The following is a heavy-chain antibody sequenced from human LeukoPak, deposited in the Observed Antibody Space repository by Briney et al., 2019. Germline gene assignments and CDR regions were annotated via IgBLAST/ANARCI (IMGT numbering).Heavy chain of an antibody. CDR1: GFTVSSYG. V-gene: IGHV3-30*03. CDR3: ARGYSSSWLGYFDY. Sequence: GGSLRLSCVASGFTVSSYGIHWVRQAPGKGLEWVAVVSSDGSIKYNADSVKGRFTISRDTSKNTVYLQMNSLGAEDTAFYYCARGYSSSWLGYFDYWGQGTLVTVSS. J-gene: IGHJ4*02. CDR2: VSSDGSIK. D-gene: IGHD6-13*01.